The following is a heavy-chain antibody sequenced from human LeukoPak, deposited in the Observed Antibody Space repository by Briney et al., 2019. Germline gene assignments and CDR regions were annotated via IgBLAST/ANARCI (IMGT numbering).Heavy chain of an antibody. J-gene: IGHJ4*02. V-gene: IGHV3-23*01. Sequence: GGSLRLSCAASGFTFSNYAMNWVRQVPGKGLEWVSGISANGDTTYYVDSVRGRFTISRDNSKNSVFLQMNSLRGADTAVYYCVKDFWPARDGGGYYSPFEYWGEGTLVTVSS. CDR3: VKDFWPARDGGGYYSPFEY. D-gene: IGHD3-22*01. CDR2: ISANGDTT. CDR1: GFTFSNYA.